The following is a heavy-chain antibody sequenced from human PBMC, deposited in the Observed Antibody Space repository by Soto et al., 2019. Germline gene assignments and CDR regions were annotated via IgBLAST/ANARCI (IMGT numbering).Heavy chain of an antibody. CDR2: INHSGST. CDR1: GGSFSGYY. V-gene: IGHV4-34*01. D-gene: IGHD6-19*01. Sequence: PSDTLSLTCAVYGGSFSGYYWSWIRQPPGKGLEWIGEINHSGSTNYNPSLKSRVTISVDTSKNQFSLKLSSVTAADTAVYYCARGRGYSSGWYWFDPWGQGTLVTVSS. CDR3: ARGRGYSSGWYWFDP. J-gene: IGHJ5*02.